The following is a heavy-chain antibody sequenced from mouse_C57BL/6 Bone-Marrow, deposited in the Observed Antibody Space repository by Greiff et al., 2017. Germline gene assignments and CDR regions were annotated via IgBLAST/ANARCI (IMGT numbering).Heavy chain of an antibody. CDR2: IHPNSGST. CDR3: ARGLLRSSYAMDY. Sequence: VQLQQSGAELVKPGASVKLSCKASGYTFTSYWMHWVKQRPGQGLEWIGMIHPNSGSTNYNEKFKSKATLTVDKSSSTAYMQLSSLTSEDSAVYYCARGLLRSSYAMDYWGQGTSVTVSS. CDR1: GYTFTSYW. J-gene: IGHJ4*01. V-gene: IGHV1-64*01. D-gene: IGHD1-1*01.